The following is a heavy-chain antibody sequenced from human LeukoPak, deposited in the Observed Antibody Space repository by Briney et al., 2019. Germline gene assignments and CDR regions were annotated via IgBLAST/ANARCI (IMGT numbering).Heavy chain of an antibody. CDR2: IYYSGST. D-gene: IGHD2-2*01. Sequence: SETLSLTCTVSGGSLSNGGYYWSWIRQHPGKGPEWIGYIYYSGSTYYNPSLKGRVMISVDTSRNQFSLKLSSVTAADTAVYYCARDPGYCRSTTCHGGAFDIWGQGTMVTVSS. CDR1: GGSLSNGGYY. CDR3: ARDPGYCRSTTCHGGAFDI. V-gene: IGHV4-31*03. J-gene: IGHJ3*02.